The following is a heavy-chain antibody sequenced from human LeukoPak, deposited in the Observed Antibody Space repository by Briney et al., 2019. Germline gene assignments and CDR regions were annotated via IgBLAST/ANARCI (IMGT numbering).Heavy chain of an antibody. Sequence: RGESLKISCKGSGYSFSTYWIGWVRPMSGKGLEWMGIIYPGDSETRYSPSFQGQVTISADKSITTAYLQWSSLKTSDTAIYYCARGWNYFDYWGQGALVTVSS. CDR3: ARGWNYFDY. J-gene: IGHJ4*02. D-gene: IGHD6-19*01. CDR1: GYSFSTYW. V-gene: IGHV5-51*01. CDR2: IYPGDSET.